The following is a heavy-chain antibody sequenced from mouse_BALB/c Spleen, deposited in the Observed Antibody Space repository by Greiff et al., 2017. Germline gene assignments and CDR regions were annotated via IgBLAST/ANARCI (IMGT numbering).Heavy chain of an antibody. J-gene: IGHJ4*01. CDR1: GYTFTSYW. CDR3: TRRVRQGYYAMDY. V-gene: IGHV1-69*02. CDR2: IYPSDSYT. Sequence: QVQLQQPGAELVRPGASVKLSCKASGYTFTSYWINWVKQRPGQGLEWIGNIYPSDSYTNYNQKFKDKATLTVDKSSSTAYMQLSSPTSEDSAVYYCTRRVRQGYYAMDYWGQGTSVTVSS. D-gene: IGHD2-14*01.